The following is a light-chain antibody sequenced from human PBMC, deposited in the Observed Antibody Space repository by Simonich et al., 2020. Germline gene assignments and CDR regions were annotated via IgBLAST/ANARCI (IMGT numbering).Light chain of an antibody. CDR3: CSYAGSSTVV. J-gene: IGLJ2*01. CDR2: EGS. Sequence: QSALTQPPSASGSPGQSVTISCTGTSGDVGGFKYVSWYQQHPGKAPKLMIYEGSSRPSGVSNRFSGSKSGNTASLTISGLQAEDEADYYCCSYAGSSTVVFGGGTKLTVL. CDR1: SGDVGGFKY. V-gene: IGLV2-23*01.